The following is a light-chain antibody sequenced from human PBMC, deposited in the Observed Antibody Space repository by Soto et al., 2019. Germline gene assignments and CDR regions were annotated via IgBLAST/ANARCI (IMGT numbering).Light chain of an antibody. V-gene: IGLV1-47*01. CDR1: SSNIGNNY. CDR2: ENN. CDR3: AAWDDSLSAHYV. Sequence: QFVLTQPPSVSAAPGQKVTISCSGSSSNIGNNYVSWYQQLPGTAPKLLIYENNQRPSGVPDRFSGSKSGTSASLAISGLRSEDEADYYCAAWDDSLSAHYVFGTGNKVTVL. J-gene: IGLJ1*01.